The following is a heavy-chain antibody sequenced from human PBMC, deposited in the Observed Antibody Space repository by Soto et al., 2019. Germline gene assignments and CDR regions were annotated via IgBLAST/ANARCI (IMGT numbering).Heavy chain of an antibody. CDR1: GGSISSGDYY. J-gene: IGHJ6*02. D-gene: IGHD2-8*02. Sequence: QVQLQESGPGLVKPSQTLSLTCTVSGGSISSGDYYWSWIRQPPGKGLEWIGYIYYSGSTYYNPSLKSRVTISVDPSKNQFSLKLSSVTAADTAVYYCARDLYWLTPRDYYYGMDVWGQGTTVTVSS. CDR3: ARDLYWLTPRDYYYGMDV. V-gene: IGHV4-30-4*01. CDR2: IYYSGST.